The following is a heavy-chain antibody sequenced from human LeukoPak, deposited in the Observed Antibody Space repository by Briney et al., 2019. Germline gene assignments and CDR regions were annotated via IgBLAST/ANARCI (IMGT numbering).Heavy chain of an antibody. CDR1: GGSITSTSHY. CDR3: ARVGPVETATTGYFDS. Sequence: SETLSLTCIVSGGSITSTSHYWAWIRQSPGKGLEWIGSIFYTGSTYPNPSLESRITMSVDTSKNQFSLKLSSVTAPDTAVYFCARVGPVETATTGYFDSWGQGTLVTVSS. CDR2: IFYTGST. J-gene: IGHJ4*02. V-gene: IGHV4-39*07. D-gene: IGHD1-1*01.